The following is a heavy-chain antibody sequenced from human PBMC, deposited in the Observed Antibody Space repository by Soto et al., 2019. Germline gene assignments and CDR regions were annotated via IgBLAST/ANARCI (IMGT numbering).Heavy chain of an antibody. CDR2: INPSGGST. J-gene: IGHJ4*02. CDR1: GYTFTSYY. Sequence: GASVKASCKASGYTFTSYYMHWVRQAPGQGLEWMGIINPSGGSTSYAQKFQGRVTMTRDTSTSTVYMELSSLRSEDTAVYYCARASIKGSARGYSYSVWGQGTLVTVSS. D-gene: IGHD5-18*01. V-gene: IGHV1-46*01. CDR3: ARASIKGSARGYSYSV.